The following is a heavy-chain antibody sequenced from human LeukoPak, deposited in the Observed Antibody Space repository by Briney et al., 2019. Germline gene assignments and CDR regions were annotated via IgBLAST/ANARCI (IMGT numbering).Heavy chain of an antibody. D-gene: IGHD6-13*01. CDR2: IWYDGSNK. J-gene: IGHJ4*02. V-gene: IGHV3-33*06. CDR1: GFTFSSYG. CDR3: AKDRFPGIAADGMFDY. Sequence: PGRSLRLSCAASGFTFSSYGMHWVRQAPGKGLEWVAVIWYDGSNKYYADSVKGRFTISRDNSKNTLYLQMNSLRAEDTAVYYCAKDRFPGIAADGMFDYWGQGPRSPSPQ.